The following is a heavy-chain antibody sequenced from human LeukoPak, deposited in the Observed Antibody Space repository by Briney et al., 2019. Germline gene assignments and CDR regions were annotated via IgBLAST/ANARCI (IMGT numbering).Heavy chain of an antibody. Sequence: GGSLRLSCAASGFTFSSHGMHWARQAPGRGLEWVAVISYDGNNKYYADSVKGRFTISRDNSKSTLYLQVNSLRAEDTAVYYCAKIAFSGSYYGGFDYWGQGTLVTVSS. V-gene: IGHV3-30*18. CDR3: AKIAFSGSYYGGFDY. CDR2: ISYDGNNK. CDR1: GFTFSSHG. J-gene: IGHJ4*02. D-gene: IGHD1-26*01.